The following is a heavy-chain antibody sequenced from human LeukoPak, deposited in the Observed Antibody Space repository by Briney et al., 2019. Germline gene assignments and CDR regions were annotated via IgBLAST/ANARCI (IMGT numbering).Heavy chain of an antibody. V-gene: IGHV1-8*03. D-gene: IGHD3-10*01. J-gene: IGHJ4*02. CDR2: MNPNSGNT. CDR1: GYTFTSYD. Sequence: ASVKVSCKASGYTFTSYDINWVRQAPGQGLEWMGWMNPNSGNTGYAQKFQGRVTITRNTSITTTYMELSSLRSEDTAVCYCARRSAYGSGSYYVDYWGQGTLVTVSS. CDR3: ARRSAYGSGSYYVDY.